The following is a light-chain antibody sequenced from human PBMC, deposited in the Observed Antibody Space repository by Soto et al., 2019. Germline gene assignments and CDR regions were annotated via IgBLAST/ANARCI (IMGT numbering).Light chain of an antibody. CDR1: QSVSSSY. J-gene: IGKJ2*01. V-gene: IGKV3-20*01. CDR2: GAS. Sequence: EIVLTQSPGTLSLSPGERATLSCRASQSVSSSYLAWYQQKPGQAPRLLIYGASGRATGIPDRFSGSESGTDFPVTISRLEHEDFAVYYCQQYGSSPLYTFGQGTKLEI. CDR3: QQYGSSPLYT.